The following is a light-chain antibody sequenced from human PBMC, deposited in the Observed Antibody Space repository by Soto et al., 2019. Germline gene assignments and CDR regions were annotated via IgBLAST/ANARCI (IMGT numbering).Light chain of an antibody. Sequence: EIVLTQSPGTLSLSPGERATLSCRASQSLSNNFLAWYQQKLGQAPRLLIFAASSRATGIPDRFSGSGSGTDFTLTISRLEPEDIAVYYCQQYVTSPKTFDQGTKVEIK. CDR2: AAS. CDR1: QSLSNNF. CDR3: QQYVTSPKT. V-gene: IGKV3-20*01. J-gene: IGKJ1*01.